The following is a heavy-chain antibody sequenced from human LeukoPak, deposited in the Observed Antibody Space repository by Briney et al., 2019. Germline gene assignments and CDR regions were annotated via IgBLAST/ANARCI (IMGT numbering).Heavy chain of an antibody. D-gene: IGHD5-18*01. J-gene: IGHJ6*02. Sequence: SETLSLTCTVSGGSISSYYWSWIRQPPGKGLEWIGYIYYSGSTNYNPSLKSRVTISVDTSKNQFSLKLSSVTAADTAVYYCARDHSYGPSGYYYGMDVWGQGTTVTVSS. CDR2: IYYSGST. CDR3: ARDHSYGPSGYYYGMDV. V-gene: IGHV4-59*01. CDR1: GGSISSYY.